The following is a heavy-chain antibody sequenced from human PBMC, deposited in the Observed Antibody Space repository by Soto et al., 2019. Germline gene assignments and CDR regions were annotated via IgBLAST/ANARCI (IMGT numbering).Heavy chain of an antibody. CDR3: AHRGIAVAGPVFDY. D-gene: IGHD6-19*01. J-gene: IGHJ4*02. CDR1: GFSLSTSGVG. CDR2: IYWDDDK. V-gene: IGHV2-5*02. Sequence: QITLKESGPTLVKPTQTLTLTCTFSGFSLSTSGVGVGWIRQPPGKALEWLALIYWDDDKRSSPSLKSRLTITKDPSKNQVVLTMTNMDPVDTATYYCAHRGIAVAGPVFDYWGQGTLVTVSS.